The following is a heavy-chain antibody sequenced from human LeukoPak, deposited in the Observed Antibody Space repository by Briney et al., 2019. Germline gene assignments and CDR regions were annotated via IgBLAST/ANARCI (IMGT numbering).Heavy chain of an antibody. CDR2: ISSSSNDI. V-gene: IGHV3-48*02. Sequence: GGSLRLSCAASGFTFSNYNMNWVRQAPGKGLAWVLYISSSSNDIYYADSVKGRFTISRDNAKNSLYLQMNSLRDEDTAMYYCARGSGPLAIPFDFWGQGTLVTVSS. CDR1: GFTFSNYN. CDR3: ARGSGPLAIPFDF. D-gene: IGHD2-15*01. J-gene: IGHJ4*02.